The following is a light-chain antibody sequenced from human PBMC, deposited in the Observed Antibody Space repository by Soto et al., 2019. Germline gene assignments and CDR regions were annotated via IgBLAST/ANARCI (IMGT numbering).Light chain of an antibody. J-gene: IGKJ5*01. CDR1: QSVSSY. V-gene: IGKV3-20*01. CDR3: QQYGSAPPIT. Sequence: DIVLTPSPDSLAVSLGESSTINCRASQSVSSYLAWYQQKPGQAPRLLIYGASSRATGIPDRFSGSGSGTDFTLTISRLEPEDFAAYYCQQYGSAPPITFGQGTRLEIK. CDR2: GAS.